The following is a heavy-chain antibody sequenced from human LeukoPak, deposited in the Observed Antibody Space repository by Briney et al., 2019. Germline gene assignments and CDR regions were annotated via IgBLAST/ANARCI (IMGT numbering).Heavy chain of an antibody. CDR1: GGSVSSSSYY. Sequence: PSETLSLTCSVSGGSVSSSSYYWDWIHQPPGKGLEWIGCLHYGGRTYYNPSLRGRVTISVDTSKNQFSLKLNSVAAADTAVYYCVRHIYDITGRPFDYWGQGTLVTVSS. V-gene: IGHV4-39*01. J-gene: IGHJ4*02. CDR2: LHYGGRT. CDR3: VRHIYDITGRPFDY. D-gene: IGHD3-22*01.